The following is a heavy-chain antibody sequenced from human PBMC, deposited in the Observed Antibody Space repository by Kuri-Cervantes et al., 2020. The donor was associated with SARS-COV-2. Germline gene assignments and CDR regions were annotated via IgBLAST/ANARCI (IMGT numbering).Heavy chain of an antibody. V-gene: IGHV3-30*04. Sequence: GGSLRLSCTASGFNDLNYAIHWVRQAPGKGLEWVAVISYDGSNKYYADSVKGRFTISRDNSKNTLYLQMNSLRAEDTAVYYCAKDQGDSYGISYFDYWGQGTLVTVSS. D-gene: IGHD5-18*01. CDR3: AKDQGDSYGISYFDY. CDR2: ISYDGSNK. CDR1: GFNDLNYA. J-gene: IGHJ4*02.